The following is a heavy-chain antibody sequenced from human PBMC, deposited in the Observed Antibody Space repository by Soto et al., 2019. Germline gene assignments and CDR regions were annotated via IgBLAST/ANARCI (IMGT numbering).Heavy chain of an antibody. J-gene: IGHJ4*02. V-gene: IGHV3-11*01. D-gene: IGHD6-25*01. CDR1: GFTFSDYY. CDR2: ISSSSYAI. CDR3: AFSACRSGGYPLFYY. Sequence: GGSLRLSCAASGFTFSDYYMTWVRQAPGQGLEWISYISSSSYAIYYADSVKGRFTISRDNADNSLFLQMSSLRAEDTAVYYCAFSACRSGGYPLFYYCGQRSLVTVSS.